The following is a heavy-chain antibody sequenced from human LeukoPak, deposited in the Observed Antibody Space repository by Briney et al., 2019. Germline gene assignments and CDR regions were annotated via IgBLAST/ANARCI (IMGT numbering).Heavy chain of an antibody. Sequence: QPGGSLRLSCAASGFTFSSYAMNWVRQAPGKGLEWVSVISGSGGSTYYADSVKGRFTISRDNSKNTLSLQMNSLRAEDTAVYYCARGKSWQLYDYWGQGTLVTVSS. CDR2: ISGSGGST. D-gene: IGHD6-13*01. CDR1: GFTFSSYA. CDR3: ARGKSWQLYDY. V-gene: IGHV3-23*01. J-gene: IGHJ4*02.